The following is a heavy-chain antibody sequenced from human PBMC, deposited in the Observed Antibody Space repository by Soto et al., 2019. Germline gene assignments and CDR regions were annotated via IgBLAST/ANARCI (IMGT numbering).Heavy chain of an antibody. D-gene: IGHD2-8*01. V-gene: IGHV3-23*01. CDR2: FSGSGGST. CDR1: GFTFSRYA. J-gene: IGHJ6*02. Sequence: EVQLLESGGGLVQPGGSLRLSCAASGFTFSRYAMSWVRQAPGKGLEWVSGFSGSGGSTYYADSVKGRYTISRDNYKNPMYLQMNSLRAEHTAVYYCARCTNDRSMDVWGQGTTVTVSS. CDR3: ARCTNDRSMDV.